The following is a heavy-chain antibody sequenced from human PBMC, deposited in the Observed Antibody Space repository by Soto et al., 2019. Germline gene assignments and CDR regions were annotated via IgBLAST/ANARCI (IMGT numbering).Heavy chain of an antibody. J-gene: IGHJ4*02. CDR3: ARTRRCGGGDCHMSDFDY. D-gene: IGHD2-21*01. CDR1: GGSFSGYY. Sequence: SETLSLTCAVYGGSFSGYYWSWIRQPPGKGLEWIGEINHSGSTNYNPSLKSRVTISVDTSKNQFSLKLSSVTAADTAVYYCARTRRCGGGDCHMSDFDYWGQGTLVTVSS. V-gene: IGHV4-34*01. CDR2: INHSGST.